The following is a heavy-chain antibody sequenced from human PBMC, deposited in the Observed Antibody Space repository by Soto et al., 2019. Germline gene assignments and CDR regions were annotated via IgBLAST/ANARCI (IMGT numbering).Heavy chain of an antibody. CDR1: GFTFSTYA. Sequence: EVQLLESGGGLVQPGGSLRLSCTASGFTFSTYAMSWVRQAPGKGLEWVSSTSASGGSTYYADSVKGRFTISRDNSKNTLYLRMNSLRAEDTAVYYCAKRSDLAVAGKVYYFDYWGQGTLVTVSS. D-gene: IGHD6-19*01. V-gene: IGHV3-23*01. CDR2: TSASGGST. CDR3: AKRSDLAVAGKVYYFDY. J-gene: IGHJ4*02.